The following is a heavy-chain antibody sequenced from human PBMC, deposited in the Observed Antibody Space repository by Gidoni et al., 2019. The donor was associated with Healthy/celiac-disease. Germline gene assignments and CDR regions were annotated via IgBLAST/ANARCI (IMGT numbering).Heavy chain of an antibody. CDR2: IEQEGSKT. J-gene: IGHJ2*01. V-gene: IGHV3-7*01. CDR1: GFTFSSSW. CDR3: ATTSIAVAVPTWYFDL. D-gene: IGHD6-19*01. Sequence: EVQLVESGGGLVQRVGSLRPSCAASGFTFSSSWMNWVGHAPGKGLEWVANIEQEGSKTYSVYSMNGRFTIARDSSKNSLYLQMTSLIAGDTAVYYCATTSIAVAVPTWYFDLWGRGTLFTVSS.